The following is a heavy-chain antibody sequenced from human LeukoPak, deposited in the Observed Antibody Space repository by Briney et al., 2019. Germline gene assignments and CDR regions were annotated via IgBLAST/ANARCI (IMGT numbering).Heavy chain of an antibody. CDR1: GGSFSGYY. Sequence: SETLSLTCAVYGGSFSGYYWSWIRQPPGKGLEWIGEINHSGSTNYNPSLKSRVTISVDTSKNQFSLKLSSVTAADTAVYYCARHRFDGYNFHYYYYMDVWGKGTTVTISS. CDR2: INHSGST. CDR3: ARHRFDGYNFHYYYYMDV. D-gene: IGHD5-24*01. V-gene: IGHV4-34*01. J-gene: IGHJ6*03.